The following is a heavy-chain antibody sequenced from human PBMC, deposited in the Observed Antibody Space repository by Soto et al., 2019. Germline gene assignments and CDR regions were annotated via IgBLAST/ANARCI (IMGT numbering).Heavy chain of an antibody. CDR2: IIPILGIA. CDR3: ARDLKTYSSSLNPNMDV. D-gene: IGHD6-13*01. V-gene: IGHV1-69*08. Sequence: QVQLVQSGAEVKKPGSSVKVSCKASGGTFSSYTISWVRQAPGQGLERMGRIIPILGIANYAQKFQGRVTITADKSTSTAYMELSSLRSEDTAVYYCARDLKTYSSSLNPNMDVWGKGTTVTVSS. CDR1: GGTFSSYT. J-gene: IGHJ6*03.